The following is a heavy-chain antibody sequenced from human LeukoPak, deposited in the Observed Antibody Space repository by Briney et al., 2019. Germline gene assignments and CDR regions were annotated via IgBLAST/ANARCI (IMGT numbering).Heavy chain of an antibody. CDR1: GGPISSTGYC. CDR2: IYYSGST. V-gene: IGHV4-39*01. J-gene: IGHJ3*01. Sequence: SETLSLTCAVSGGPISSTGYCWAWIRQPPGKGLEWIGTIYYSGSTYHNTSLKSRITMSVDTSRNQFSLKLSSVDAADTAVYYCAKAGVRYFDSSGLYAFDFWGQGTTVTVSS. D-gene: IGHD3-22*01. CDR3: AKAGVRYFDSSGLYAFDF.